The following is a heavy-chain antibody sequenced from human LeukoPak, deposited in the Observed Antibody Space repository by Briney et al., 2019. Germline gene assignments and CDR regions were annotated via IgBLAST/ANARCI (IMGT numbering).Heavy chain of an antibody. Sequence: ASVKVSCKASGYTFTSFDINWVRQATGQGLEWMGWMNPNSGNTGYAQKFQGRVTITRNTSISTAYMELSSLRSEDTAVYYCARPKGAVVPAADDFDYWGQGTLVTVSS. CDR2: MNPNSGNT. J-gene: IGHJ4*02. CDR3: ARPKGAVVPAADDFDY. CDR1: GYTFTSFD. D-gene: IGHD2-2*01. V-gene: IGHV1-8*01.